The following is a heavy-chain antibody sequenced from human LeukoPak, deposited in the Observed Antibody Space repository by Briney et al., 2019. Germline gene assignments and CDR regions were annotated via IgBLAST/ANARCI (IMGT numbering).Heavy chain of an antibody. Sequence: PGGSLRLSCAASGLTVSSSHMTWIRQAPRKGLGWVSIIKSGSNTDYADSVKGRFAISRDNSKNTVYLQMNSLRIEDTAVYYCVNLPGGGQWGQGTLVTVSS. J-gene: IGHJ4*02. D-gene: IGHD7-27*01. CDR2: IKSGSNT. CDR3: VNLPGGGQ. CDR1: GLTVSSSH. V-gene: IGHV3-66*02.